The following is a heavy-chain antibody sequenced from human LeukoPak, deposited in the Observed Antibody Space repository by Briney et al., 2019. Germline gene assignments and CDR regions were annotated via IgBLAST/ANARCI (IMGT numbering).Heavy chain of an antibody. CDR1: GGSISSSSYY. CDR3: ARVGSSSWNYYYYYMDV. CDR2: IYYSGST. D-gene: IGHD6-13*01. Sequence: PSETLSLTCTVSGGSISSSSYYWGWIRQPPGKGLEWIGSIYYSGSTYYNPSLKSRVTISVDTSKNQFSLKLSSVTAADTAVYYCARVGSSSWNYYYYYMDVWGKGTTVTVSS. V-gene: IGHV4-39*07. J-gene: IGHJ6*03.